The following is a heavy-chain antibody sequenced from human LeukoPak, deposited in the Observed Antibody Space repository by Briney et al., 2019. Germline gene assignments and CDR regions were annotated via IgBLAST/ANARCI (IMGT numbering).Heavy chain of an antibody. V-gene: IGHV3-53*04. CDR3: ASGGGVVPAAIEYYYYGMDV. CDR1: GFTVSSNY. J-gene: IGHJ6*02. Sequence: GGSLRVSCAASGFTVSSNYMSWVRQAPGNGLEWVSVIYSGGSTYYADSVKGRFTISRHNSKNTLYLQMNSLRAEDTAVYYCASGGGVVPAAIEYYYYGMDVWGQGTTVTVSS. CDR2: IYSGGST. D-gene: IGHD2-2*02.